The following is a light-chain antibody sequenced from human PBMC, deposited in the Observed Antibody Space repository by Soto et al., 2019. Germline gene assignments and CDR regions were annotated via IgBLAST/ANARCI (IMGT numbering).Light chain of an antibody. J-gene: IGKJ1*01. V-gene: IGKV1-5*01. CDR2: DAS. CDR3: QQYVTSSPRT. CDR1: QSITNW. Sequence: DIQMTQSPSTLSASVGDRVTITCRASQSITNWLAWYQQKPGKAPKLLVYDASSLESGVPSRFSGSGSGTEFTLTITRLEPEDFAVYYCQQYVTSSPRTFGQGTKVEIK.